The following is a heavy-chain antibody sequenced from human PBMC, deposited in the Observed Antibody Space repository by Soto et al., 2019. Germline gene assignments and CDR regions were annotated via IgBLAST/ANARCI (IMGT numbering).Heavy chain of an antibody. Sequence: PGWSLRLSCASSVFTFIDYYMSWIRQAPGKGPEWVSFISGSGGTIYYADSVKGRFTISRDNAKNSLYLQMNSPRAEDTAVYYCARDSGSFWFDPWGQGTLVTVSS. CDR3: ARDSGSFWFDP. CDR1: VFTFIDYY. D-gene: IGHD1-26*01. V-gene: IGHV3-11*01. CDR2: ISGSGGTI. J-gene: IGHJ5*02.